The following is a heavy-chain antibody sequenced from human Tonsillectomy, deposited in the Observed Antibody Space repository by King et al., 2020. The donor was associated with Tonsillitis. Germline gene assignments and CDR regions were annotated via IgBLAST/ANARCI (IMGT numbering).Heavy chain of an antibody. CDR2: MNPNSGNT. D-gene: IGHD3-10*01. J-gene: IGHJ4*02. V-gene: IGHV1-8*02. CDR1: GYTFTSYD. Sequence: QLVQSGAEVKKPGASVKVSCKASGYTFTSYDINWVRQATGQGLEWMGWMNPNSGNTGYAKKFQGRVTMTRNTSISTAYMELSSLRSEDTAVYYCALITMVRGGDLDYWGQGTLVTVSS. CDR3: ALITMVRGGDLDY.